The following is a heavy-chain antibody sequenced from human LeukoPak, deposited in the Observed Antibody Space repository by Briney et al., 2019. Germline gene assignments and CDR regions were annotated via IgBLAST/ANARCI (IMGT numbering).Heavy chain of an antibody. D-gene: IGHD1-26*01. V-gene: IGHV3-9*01. CDR1: GFTFDDYA. CDR2: ISWNSGSI. J-gene: IGHJ2*01. CDR3: AKDRTVGASYWYFDL. Sequence: GGSLRLSCAASGFTFDDYAMHWVRQAPGKGLEWVSGISWNSGSIGYADSVKGRFTISRDNAKNSLYLHMNTLRAEDTAIYYCAKDRTVGASYWYFDLWGRGTLVTVSS.